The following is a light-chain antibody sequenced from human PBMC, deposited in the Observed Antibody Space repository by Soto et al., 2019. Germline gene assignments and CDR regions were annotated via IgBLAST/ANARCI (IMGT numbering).Light chain of an antibody. Sequence: EIVMTQSPPTLSVSPGERATLSCRASQSVSRNLAWYQQKPGQAPRLLIYGASTRATGIPARFSGSGSGTEFTLTISSLQSEDFAVYYCQQYNNWPPKRTFGQGTKVEIK. CDR2: GAS. CDR1: QSVSRN. J-gene: IGKJ1*01. V-gene: IGKV3-15*01. CDR3: QQYNNWPPKRT.